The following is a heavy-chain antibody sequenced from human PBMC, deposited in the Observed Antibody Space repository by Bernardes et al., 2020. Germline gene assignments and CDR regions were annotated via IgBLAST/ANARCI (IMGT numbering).Heavy chain of an antibody. CDR3: ATSADNYVGFEY. V-gene: IGHV3-74*03. D-gene: IGHD4-4*01. J-gene: IGHJ4*02. CDR1: GFSLSSYW. CDR2: INRDGSTT. Sequence: GGSLRLSCAASGFSLSSYWMHWVRQVPGKGLVWVSRINRDGSTTTYADSVKGRFTISRDNTKNTLYLQMNSLRAEDTAVYYCATSADNYVGFEYWGQGTPVSVS.